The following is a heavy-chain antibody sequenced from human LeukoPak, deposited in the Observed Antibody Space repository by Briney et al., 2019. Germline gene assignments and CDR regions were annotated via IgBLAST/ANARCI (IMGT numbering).Heavy chain of an antibody. V-gene: IGHV3-23*01. CDR2: ISGSGGNT. Sequence: PGGSLRLSCAASGFTFSSYAMSWVRQAPGKGLEWVSAISGSGGNTYYADSVKGRFTISRDNSKNTLYLQMNSLRAEDTAVYYCAKDVAAAGYFDYWGQGTLVTVSS. CDR1: GFTFSSYA. CDR3: AKDVAAAGYFDY. D-gene: IGHD6-13*01. J-gene: IGHJ4*02.